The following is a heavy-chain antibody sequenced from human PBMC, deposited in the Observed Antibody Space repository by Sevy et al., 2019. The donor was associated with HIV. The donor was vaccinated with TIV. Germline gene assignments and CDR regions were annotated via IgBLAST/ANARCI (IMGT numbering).Heavy chain of an antibody. Sequence: GGSLRLSCAASGFTFSNAWMSWVHQAPGKGLEWVGHVKSKTDGGTTDYPAPVRGRLTISRDYSKNTLYLQMNSLKTEDTAVYYCTTGGSLFQHWGQGTLVTVSS. CDR3: TTGGSLFQH. J-gene: IGHJ1*01. CDR1: GFTFSNAW. V-gene: IGHV3-15*01. D-gene: IGHD3-16*01. CDR2: VKSKTDGGTT.